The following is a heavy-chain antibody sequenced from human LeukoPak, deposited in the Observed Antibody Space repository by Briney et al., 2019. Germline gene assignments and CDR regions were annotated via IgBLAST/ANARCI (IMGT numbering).Heavy chain of an antibody. CDR3: ARDWLYSGSYVSYYYYYMDV. CDR1: GFTFSSYS. CDR2: ISSSSSTI. Sequence: GSLRLSCGASGFTFSSYSMNWVRQAPGKGLEWVSYISSSSSTIYYADSVKGRFTFSRDNAKNSLYLQMNSLRAEDTAVYYCARDWLYSGSYVSYYYYYMDVWGKGTTVTVSS. D-gene: IGHD1-26*01. V-gene: IGHV3-48*01. J-gene: IGHJ6*03.